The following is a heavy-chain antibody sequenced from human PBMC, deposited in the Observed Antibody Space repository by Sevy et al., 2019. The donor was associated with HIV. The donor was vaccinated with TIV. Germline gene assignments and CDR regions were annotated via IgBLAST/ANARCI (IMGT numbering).Heavy chain of an antibody. D-gene: IGHD6-19*01. CDR2: ISPNGATS. J-gene: IGHJ4*02. Sequence: GGSLRLSCAVSGFTFGYFAMSWVRQAPGKGLEWVSGISPNGATSHYAASVRGRFTISRDNSKNRMYLQMSSLRAEDTAQYYCAKDTSGWYDALDQWGQGTLVTVSS. V-gene: IGHV3-23*01. CDR3: AKDTSGWYDALDQ. CDR1: GFTFGYFA.